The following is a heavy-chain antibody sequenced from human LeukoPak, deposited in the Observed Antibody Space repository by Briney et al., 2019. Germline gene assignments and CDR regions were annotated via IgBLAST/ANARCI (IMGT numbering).Heavy chain of an antibody. CDR1: GFSFSSYS. V-gene: IGHV3-48*01. CDR2: ISSGSRTI. J-gene: IGHJ4*02. Sequence: GGSLRLSCAASGFSFSSYSMNWVRQAPGRGLEWISYISSGSRTIFYADSVKGRFTISRDNAKNSLYLQMNSLRAEDTAVYYCARRRLGVVTDYWGQGTLVTVSS. D-gene: IGHD3-3*01. CDR3: ARRRLGVVTDY.